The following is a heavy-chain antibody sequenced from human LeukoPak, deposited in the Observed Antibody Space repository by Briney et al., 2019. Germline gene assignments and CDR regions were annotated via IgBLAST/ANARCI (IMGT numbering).Heavy chain of an antibody. D-gene: IGHD2-2*01. Sequence: ASVKVSCKASGYTFTGYYMHWVRQAPGQGLEWMGWINPNSGGTNYAQKFQGRVTMTRDTSISTAYMELSRLRSDDTAVYYCARDPCSSTSCYSAEGAFDIWGQGTMVTVSS. CDR3: ARDPCSSTSCYSAEGAFDI. CDR2: INPNSGGT. CDR1: GYTFTGYY. J-gene: IGHJ3*02. V-gene: IGHV1-2*02.